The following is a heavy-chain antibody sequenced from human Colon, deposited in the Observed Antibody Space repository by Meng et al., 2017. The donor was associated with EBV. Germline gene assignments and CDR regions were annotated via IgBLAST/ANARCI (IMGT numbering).Heavy chain of an antibody. J-gene: IGHJ4*02. Sequence: EQLQQWGEGLLKPSEPLSITCADSGRGFSNSYWSWIRQTPGKRLEWIGEINESGSTKYNQSLKSRVTILMDTSKNQFSLRLSSVTAADTAVYYCRNAFCSAEAGCSDQWGQGTLVTVSS. CDR3: RNAFCSAEAGCSDQ. CDR1: GRGFSNSY. CDR2: INESGST. D-gene: IGHD3-3*01. V-gene: IGHV4-34*01.